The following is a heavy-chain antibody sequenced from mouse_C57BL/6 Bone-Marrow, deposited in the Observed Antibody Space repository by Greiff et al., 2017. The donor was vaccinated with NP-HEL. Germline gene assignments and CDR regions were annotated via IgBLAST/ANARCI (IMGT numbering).Heavy chain of an antibody. CDR1: GFTFTDYY. V-gene: IGHV7-3*01. D-gene: IGHD2-4*01. J-gene: IGHJ4*01. Sequence: DVQLVESGGGLVQPGGSLCLSCAASGFTFTDYYMSWVRPPPGKALEWLGFIRNKANGYTPAFRTSVKCRFTISRDNSQSILYLQMNALRAEDSATYYCARSIYYDYADDPFYAMDYWGQGTSVTVSS. CDR2: IRNKANGYTP. CDR3: ARSIYYDYADDPFYAMDY.